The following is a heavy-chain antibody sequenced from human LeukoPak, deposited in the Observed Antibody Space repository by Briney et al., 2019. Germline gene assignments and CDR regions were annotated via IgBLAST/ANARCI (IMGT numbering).Heavy chain of an antibody. CDR2: IFHSGST. Sequence: SGTLSLTCTVSSDSFFTSNWWSWVRQPPGKGLEWIGQIFHSGSTSYSPSLKSRVTISMDKSKNQISLRLTSVTAADTAVYYCARRPLYDYYDSSGERDFWGQGTLVTVSS. CDR1: SDSFFTSNW. CDR3: ARRPLYDYYDSSGERDF. V-gene: IGHV4-4*02. D-gene: IGHD3-22*01. J-gene: IGHJ4*02.